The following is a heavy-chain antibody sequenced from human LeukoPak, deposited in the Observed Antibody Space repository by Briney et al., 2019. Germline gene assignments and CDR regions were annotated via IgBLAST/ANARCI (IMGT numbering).Heavy chain of an antibody. J-gene: IGHJ4*02. D-gene: IGHD5-12*01. CDR3: AVNLYSGYDYNY. CDR2: ISSSSSYI. CDR1: GFTFGSYG. V-gene: IGHV3-21*01. Sequence: KSGGSLRLSCAASGFTFGSYGMHWVRQAPGKGLEWVSSISSSSSYIYYADSVKGRFTISRDNAKNSLYLQMNSLRAEDTAVYYCAVNLYSGYDYNYWGQGTLVTVSS.